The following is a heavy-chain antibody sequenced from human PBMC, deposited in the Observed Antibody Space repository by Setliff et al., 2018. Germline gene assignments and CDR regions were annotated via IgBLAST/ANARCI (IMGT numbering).Heavy chain of an antibody. CDR3: ARAPGSGYYSRVPYGMDV. D-gene: IGHD3-22*01. V-gene: IGHV4-38-2*02. CDR1: GYSISSGYY. CDR2: IYHSGST. Sequence: SETLSLTCTVSGYSISSGYYWGWIRQPPGKGLDWIGSIYHSGSTYYNPSLKSRVTISVETSKNQFSLKLSSVTAADTAVSYCARAPGSGYYSRVPYGMDVWGRGTTVTVSS. J-gene: IGHJ6*02.